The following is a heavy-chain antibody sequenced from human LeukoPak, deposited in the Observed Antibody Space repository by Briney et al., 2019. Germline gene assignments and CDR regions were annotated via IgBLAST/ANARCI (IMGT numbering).Heavy chain of an antibody. Sequence: ASVKVSCKASGGTFSSYAISWVRQAPGQGLEWMGGIIPIFGTANYAQKFQGRVTITADESTSTAYMELSSLRSEDTAVYYCARDLGRQGYYYDSSGYYPFDYWGQGTLVTVSS. CDR1: GGTFSSYA. CDR2: IIPIFGTA. D-gene: IGHD3-22*01. CDR3: ARDLGRQGYYYDSSGYYPFDY. V-gene: IGHV1-69*13. J-gene: IGHJ4*02.